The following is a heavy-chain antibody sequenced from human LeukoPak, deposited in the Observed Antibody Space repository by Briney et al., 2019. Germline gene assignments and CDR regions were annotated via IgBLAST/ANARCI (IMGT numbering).Heavy chain of an antibody. Sequence: SSETLSLTCTVFGGSISSSSYYWGWIRQPPGKGLEWIGSIYYSGSTHYNPSLKSRVTISVDTSKNQFSLKLSSVTAADTAVYYCASYGSGSYWSDYWGQGTLVTVSS. CDR2: IYYSGST. V-gene: IGHV4-39*01. CDR3: ASYGSGSYWSDY. J-gene: IGHJ4*02. CDR1: GGSISSSSYY. D-gene: IGHD3-10*01.